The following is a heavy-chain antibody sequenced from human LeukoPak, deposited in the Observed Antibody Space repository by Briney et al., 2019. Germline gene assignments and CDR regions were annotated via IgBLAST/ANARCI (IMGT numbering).Heavy chain of an antibody. CDR2: INPNSGGT. Sequence: ASVKVSCKASGYTFTGYYMHWVRQAPGQGVERMGWINPNSGGTNYAQKFQGRVTMTRDTSISTAYMELSRLRSDDTAVYYCARDRAVAGTVDAFDIWGQGTMVTVSS. V-gene: IGHV1-2*02. CDR3: ARDRAVAGTVDAFDI. J-gene: IGHJ3*02. CDR1: GYTFTGYY. D-gene: IGHD6-19*01.